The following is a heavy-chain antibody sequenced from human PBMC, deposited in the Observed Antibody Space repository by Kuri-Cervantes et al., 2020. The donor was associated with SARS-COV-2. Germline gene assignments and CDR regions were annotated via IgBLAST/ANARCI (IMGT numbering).Heavy chain of an antibody. CDR3: ARGHWSGYSNAAEMGAFDI. J-gene: IGHJ3*02. Sequence: ESLKISCAVSGGSFSGYYWSWIRQPPGKGLEWIGEINHGGSTNYNPSLKSRVTISVDTSKNQFSLKLSSVTAADTAVYYCARGHWSGYSNAAEMGAFDIWGQGTMVTVSS. V-gene: IGHV4-34*01. D-gene: IGHD3-3*01. CDR1: GGSFSGYY. CDR2: INHGGST.